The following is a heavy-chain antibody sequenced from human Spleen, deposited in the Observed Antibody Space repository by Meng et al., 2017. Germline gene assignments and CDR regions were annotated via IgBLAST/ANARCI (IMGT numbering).Heavy chain of an antibody. CDR3: AHSPYASGVRRDFDY. CDR1: GFSLRSSREG. Sequence: QITLKESGPTLVKPTQTLTLTCTFSGFSLRSSREGVGWIRQPPGKALEWLALIYWDDDKRYSPSLKGRLTITRDTSKNQVVLTMTNMDPVDTATYYCAHSPYASGVRRDFDYWGQGTLVTVSS. D-gene: IGHD3-10*01. J-gene: IGHJ4*02. V-gene: IGHV2-5*02. CDR2: IYWDDDK.